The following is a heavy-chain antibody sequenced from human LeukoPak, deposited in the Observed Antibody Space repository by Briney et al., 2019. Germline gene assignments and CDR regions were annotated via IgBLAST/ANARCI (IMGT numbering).Heavy chain of an antibody. Sequence: PGGCLRLSCAASGFTFSGYWMHWVRQAPGKGLVWVSRINSDGRSTDYADSVKGRFTTSRDNAKSTLYPQMNSLRAEDTAVYYCVRETTVITLYGMDVWGQGTTVTVSS. D-gene: IGHD4-17*01. CDR2: INSDGRST. CDR3: VRETTVITLYGMDV. CDR1: GFTFSGYW. V-gene: IGHV3-74*01. J-gene: IGHJ6*02.